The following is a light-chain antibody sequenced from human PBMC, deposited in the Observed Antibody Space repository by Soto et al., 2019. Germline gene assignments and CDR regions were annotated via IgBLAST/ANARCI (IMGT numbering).Light chain of an antibody. J-gene: IGLJ1*01. Sequence: QSVLTQPASVSGSPGQSITISCTGSGRDIGAYNYVSWYQQHPGKAPKLIIYEVENRPSGVSNRFSASKSAFTASLTISGLQAEHEADYSCSSYKTSYFYVFGPGTKVTVL. CDR1: GRDIGAYNY. CDR3: SSYKTSYFYV. V-gene: IGLV2-14*01. CDR2: EVE.